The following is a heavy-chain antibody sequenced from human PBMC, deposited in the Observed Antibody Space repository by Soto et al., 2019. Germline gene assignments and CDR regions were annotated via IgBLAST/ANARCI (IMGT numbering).Heavy chain of an antibody. Sequence: GGSLRLSCAASGFTFSDYYMSWIRQAPGKGLEWVSYISSSSSYTNYADSVKGRFTISRDNAKNSLYLQMNSLRAEDTAVYYCARDIVVVPAADYYYYYGMDVWGQETTVTVSS. CDR3: ARDIVVVPAADYYYYYGMDV. J-gene: IGHJ6*02. CDR1: GFTFSDYY. CDR2: ISSSSSYT. V-gene: IGHV3-11*05. D-gene: IGHD2-2*01.